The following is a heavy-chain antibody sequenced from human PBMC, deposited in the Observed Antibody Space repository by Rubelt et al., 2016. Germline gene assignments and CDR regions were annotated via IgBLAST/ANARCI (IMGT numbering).Heavy chain of an antibody. J-gene: IGHJ5*02. CDR2: IYHGGST. V-gene: IGHV4-34*01. CDR3: ARAHYYGSGSYYKKYNWFDP. D-gene: IGHD3-10*01. Sequence: GLECIGEIYHGGSTNYNPSLQSRVTISVDTSKNQFSLKLSSVTAADTAVYYCARAHYYGSGSYYKKYNWFDPWGQGTLVTVSS.